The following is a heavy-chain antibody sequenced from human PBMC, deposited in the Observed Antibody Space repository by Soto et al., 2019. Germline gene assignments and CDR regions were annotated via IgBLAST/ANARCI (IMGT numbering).Heavy chain of an antibody. V-gene: IGHV4-39*01. CDR3: ARHALGGFWYFDL. Sequence: PSETPSLTCTVSSGSIRSTTYYWGWLRQPPGKELEWIGSIYYSGTTYYNPSLRSRVTISVDTSKNQLSLKLPSVTAADTAVYYCARHALGGFWYFDLWGRGTLVTVSS. CDR1: SGSIRSTTYY. J-gene: IGHJ2*01. CDR2: IYYSGTT.